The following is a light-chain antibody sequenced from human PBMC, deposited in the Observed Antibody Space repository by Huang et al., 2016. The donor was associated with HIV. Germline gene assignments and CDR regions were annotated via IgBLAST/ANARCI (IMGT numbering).Light chain of an antibody. CDR3: LQYNTWPKT. CDR2: AAS. J-gene: IGKJ1*01. V-gene: IGKV3-15*01. Sequence: ETEMTQFPATLSVSPGESATLSCRASQSVSTNLAWYQQKPGQAPRLLIYAASTRAPGVPGRFGGSGSGTGVTLTISSLQSEDFAIYYCLQYNTWPKTFGQGTRVDFK. CDR1: QSVSTN.